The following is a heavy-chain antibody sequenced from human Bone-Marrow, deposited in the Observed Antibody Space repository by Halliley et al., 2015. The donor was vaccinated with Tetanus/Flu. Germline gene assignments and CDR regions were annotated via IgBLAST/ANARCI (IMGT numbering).Heavy chain of an antibody. Sequence: TLSLTCTVSGGSLSDGPHYWSWIRQSPGKGLEWIGYIYFSGNTNYNPSLQSRITMSIDTSKNQFSLRLNSVTAADTAVYYCARRIGGVTWCYFDYWGRGTLVTVST. CDR1: GGSLSDGPHY. CDR3: ARRIGGVTWCYFDY. V-gene: IGHV4-61*01. CDR2: IYFSGNT. D-gene: IGHD3-16*01. J-gene: IGHJ4*02.